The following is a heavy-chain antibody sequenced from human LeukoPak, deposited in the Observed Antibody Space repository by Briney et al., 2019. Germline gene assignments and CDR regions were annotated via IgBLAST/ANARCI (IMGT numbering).Heavy chain of an antibody. Sequence: GGSLRLSCAASGFTFNNYAMSWVRQAPGMGLEWVSAISGSGGTTYYADSVKGRFTIFRDNSKNTLYLQMNSLRAEDAAVYFCAKAPVTSCRGAYCYPFDSWGQGTLATVSS. CDR3: AKAPVTSCRGAYCYPFDS. J-gene: IGHJ4*02. CDR1: GFTFNNYA. D-gene: IGHD2-21*01. V-gene: IGHV3-23*01. CDR2: ISGSGGTT.